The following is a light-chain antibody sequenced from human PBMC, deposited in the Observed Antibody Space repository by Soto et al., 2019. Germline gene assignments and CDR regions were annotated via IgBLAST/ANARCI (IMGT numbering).Light chain of an antibody. V-gene: IGKV4-1*01. Sequence: DIVMTQSPDSLAVSLGERATINCKSSQSVLYSSNNKNYLAWYQQKPGQPPKLLIYWASTRESGVPDRFIGSGSGTDFTLTISSLQAEDLAVYHCQQYYSTPSMYTFGQGTKLEIK. CDR1: QSVLYSSNNKNY. J-gene: IGKJ2*01. CDR3: QQYYSTPSMYT. CDR2: WAS.